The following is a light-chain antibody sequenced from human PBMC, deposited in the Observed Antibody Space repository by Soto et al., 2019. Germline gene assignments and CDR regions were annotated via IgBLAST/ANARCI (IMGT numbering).Light chain of an antibody. CDR3: QQRTNWPPLT. V-gene: IGKV3-11*01. CDR2: DAS. J-gene: IGKJ4*01. CDR1: QSVSSD. Sequence: EIVLTQSPATLSLSPGERTTFSCRASQSVSSDFVWYQQKPGQAPRLLIYDASNRATGVPARFSGSGSGTDFTLTISSLEPEDFAVYYCQQRTNWPPLTFGGGTKVDIK.